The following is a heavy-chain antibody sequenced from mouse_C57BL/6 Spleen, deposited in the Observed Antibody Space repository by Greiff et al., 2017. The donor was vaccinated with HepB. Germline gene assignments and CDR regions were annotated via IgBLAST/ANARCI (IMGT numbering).Heavy chain of an antibody. J-gene: IGHJ3*01. CDR2: ISNGGGST. Sequence: EVQWVESGGGLVQPGGSLKLSCAASGFTFSDYYMYWVRQTPEKRLEWVAYISNGGGSTYYPDTVKGRFTISRDNAKNTLYLQMSRLKSEDTAMYYCARPEAYYSNSWFAYWGQGTLVTVSA. CDR3: ARPEAYYSNSWFAY. CDR1: GFTFSDYY. V-gene: IGHV5-12*01. D-gene: IGHD2-5*01.